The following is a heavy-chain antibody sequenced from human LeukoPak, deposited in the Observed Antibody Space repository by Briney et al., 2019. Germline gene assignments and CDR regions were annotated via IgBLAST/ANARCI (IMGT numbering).Heavy chain of an antibody. J-gene: IGHJ4*02. CDR2: ISHGGGT. V-gene: IGHV4-34*01. CDR1: GGTLTGYY. D-gene: IGHD3-22*01. CDR3: ARLSHYFDSSGYYYVRFFDY. Sequence: PSETLSLICAVHGGTLTGYYWNWIRQPPGKGLEWIGEISHGGGTNYNPSLKSRVAISVDKSKNQFSLKLSYVTAADTAVYYCARLSHYFDSSGYYYVRFFDYWGQGTLVTVSS.